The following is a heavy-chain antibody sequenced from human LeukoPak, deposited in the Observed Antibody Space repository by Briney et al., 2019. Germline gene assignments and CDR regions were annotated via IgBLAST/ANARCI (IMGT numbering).Heavy chain of an antibody. CDR3: AKFEPIVVVPDAVHPVDY. Sequence: GGSLRLSCAASGFTFSSYSMNWVRQAPGKGLEWVSIIYSGGSTYYADAVKGRFTISRDNSKNTLYLQMNSLRAEDTAVYYCAKFEPIVVVPDAVHPVDYWGQGTLVTVSS. D-gene: IGHD2-2*01. CDR2: IYSGGST. J-gene: IGHJ4*02. V-gene: IGHV3-66*02. CDR1: GFTFSSYS.